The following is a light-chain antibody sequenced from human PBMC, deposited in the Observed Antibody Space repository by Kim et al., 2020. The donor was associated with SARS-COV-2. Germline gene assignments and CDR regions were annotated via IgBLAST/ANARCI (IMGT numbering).Light chain of an antibody. J-gene: IGLJ3*02. CDR3: QTWGTGMRV. V-gene: IGLV4-69*01. CDR2: LNSDGSH. CDR1: SGHSSYA. Sequence: QPVLTQSPSASASLGASVKLTCTLSSGHSSYAIAWHQQQPEKGPRYLMKLNSDGSHNKGDGIPDRFSGSSSGAERYLTISSLQSEDEADYYCQTWGTGMRVFGGGTKRTGL.